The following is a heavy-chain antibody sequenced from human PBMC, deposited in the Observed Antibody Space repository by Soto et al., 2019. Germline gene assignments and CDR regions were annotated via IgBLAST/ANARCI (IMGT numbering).Heavy chain of an antibody. CDR3: ARDSTRFLEWLLSRYYGMDV. CDR1: GGTFSSYA. D-gene: IGHD3-3*01. Sequence: VASVKVSCKASGGTFSSYAISWVRQAPGQGLEWMGGIIPIFGTANYAQKFQGRVTITADESTSTAYMELSSLRSEDTAVYYCARDSTRFLEWLLSRYYGMDVWGQGTTVTVSS. J-gene: IGHJ6*02. V-gene: IGHV1-69*13. CDR2: IIPIFGTA.